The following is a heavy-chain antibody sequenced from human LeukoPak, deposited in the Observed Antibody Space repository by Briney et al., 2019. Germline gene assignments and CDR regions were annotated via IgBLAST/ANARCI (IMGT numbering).Heavy chain of an antibody. D-gene: IGHD6-19*01. Sequence: SETLSLTCTVSIGSISGFYWTWIRQLPGKGLEWLGYMYYTGTTNYNPSLRSRVTISIDKSKNQFSLNVSSVTSADTAVYYCARLAVTGKNYWGQGTLVTVSS. CDR3: ARLAVTGKNY. V-gene: IGHV4-59*01. CDR2: MYYTGTT. CDR1: IGSISGFY. J-gene: IGHJ4*02.